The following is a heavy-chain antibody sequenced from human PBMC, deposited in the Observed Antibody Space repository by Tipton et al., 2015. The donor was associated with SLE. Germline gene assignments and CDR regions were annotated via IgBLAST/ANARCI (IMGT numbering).Heavy chain of an antibody. CDR2: IRHSGST. Sequence: TLSLTCAIYGGSYSHYSWTWVRQPPGKGLEWIGEIRHSGSTNYNPSLKSRITISVDTSKNQFSLRLSSVTAADTAVYYCARGRPRATQAWGGYYYYMDVWGKGTTVTVSS. J-gene: IGHJ6*03. CDR1: GGSYSHYS. V-gene: IGHV4-34*01. D-gene: IGHD3-16*01. CDR3: ARGRPRATQAWGGYYYYMDV.